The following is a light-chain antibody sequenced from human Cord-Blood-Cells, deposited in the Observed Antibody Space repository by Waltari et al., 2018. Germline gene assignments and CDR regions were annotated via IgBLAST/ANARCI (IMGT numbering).Light chain of an antibody. V-gene: IGKV1-5*01. Sequence: DSHITQSPSTLSASVADRVTITCRDSQSITSWLAWYQEKPRKAPKLLIYDASSLESGVPSRFSGSGSVTEFTLTSSSLQPDDFATYYCQQYNSYYTFGQGTKLEIK. CDR3: QQYNSYYT. J-gene: IGKJ2*01. CDR1: QSITSW. CDR2: DAS.